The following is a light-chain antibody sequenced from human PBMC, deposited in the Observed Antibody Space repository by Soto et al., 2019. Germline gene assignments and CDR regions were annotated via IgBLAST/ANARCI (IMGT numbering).Light chain of an antibody. CDR3: QQYNSYSPEGT. Sequence: DIQMTQSPSTLSASVGDRVTITCRASQSISSWLAWYQQKPGKAPKLLIYKASSLESGVPSRFSGSGSGTEFTLTISSPQPDDFATYYCQQYNSYSPEGTFGPGTKVDIK. J-gene: IGKJ3*01. V-gene: IGKV1-5*03. CDR2: KAS. CDR1: QSISSW.